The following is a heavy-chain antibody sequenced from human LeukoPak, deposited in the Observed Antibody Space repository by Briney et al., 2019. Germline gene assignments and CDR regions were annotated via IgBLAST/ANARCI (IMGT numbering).Heavy chain of an antibody. CDR3: FFPGVTGKVY. D-gene: IGHD1-1*01. CDR2: IDSSSNTI. CDR1: GFTFNSYG. V-gene: IGHV3-48*01. J-gene: IGHJ4*02. Sequence: GGSLRLSCAASGFTFNSYGMNWVRQAPGKGLEWVSYIDSSSNTIYYADSVKGRFTISRDNSKNTLYLQMNSLRAEDTAVYYCFFPGVTGKVYWGQGTLVTVSS.